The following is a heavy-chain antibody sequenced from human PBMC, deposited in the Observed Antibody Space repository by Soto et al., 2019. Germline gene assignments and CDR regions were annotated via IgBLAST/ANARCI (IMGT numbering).Heavy chain of an antibody. D-gene: IGHD3-22*01. V-gene: IGHV4-30-2*01. CDR3: ARGGVDYYDSSGYYFSPFSLDY. CDR1: GGSISSGGYS. CDR2: IYHSGST. Sequence: SETLSLTCAVSGGSISSGGYSWSWIRQPPGKGLEWIGYIYHSGSTYYNPSLKSRVTISVDRSKNQFSLKLSSVTAADTAVYYCARGGVDYYDSSGYYFSPFSLDYWGQGTLVTVSS. J-gene: IGHJ4*02.